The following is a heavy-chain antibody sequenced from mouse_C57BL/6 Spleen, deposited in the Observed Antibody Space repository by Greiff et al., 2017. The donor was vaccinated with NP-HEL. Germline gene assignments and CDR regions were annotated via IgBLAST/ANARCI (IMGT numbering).Heavy chain of an antibody. CDR3: ARQDGQRGVFDY. V-gene: IGHV5-9*01. CDR1: GFTFSSYT. Sequence: EVQVVESGGGLVKPGGSLKLSCAASGFTFSSYTMSWVRQTPEKRLEWVATISGGGGNTYYPDSVKGRFTISRDNAKNTLYLQMSSLRSEDTALYYCARQDGQRGVFDYWGQGTTLTVSS. CDR2: ISGGGGNT. D-gene: IGHD2-3*01. J-gene: IGHJ2*01.